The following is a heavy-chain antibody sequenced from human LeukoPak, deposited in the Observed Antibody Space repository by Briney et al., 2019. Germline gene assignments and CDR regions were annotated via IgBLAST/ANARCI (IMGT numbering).Heavy chain of an antibody. V-gene: IGHV3-69-1*02. CDR1: GFTFANYA. D-gene: IGHD1-26*01. Sequence: PGGSLRLSCAASGFTFANYAMNWFRHTPGKGLEWLSYISSTNAIYYADSVKGRFTISRDNAKESLYLQMNSLRAEDTAVCYCAREDKWAFDYWGRGTLVTVSS. CDR3: AREDKWAFDY. CDR2: ISSTNAI. J-gene: IGHJ4*02.